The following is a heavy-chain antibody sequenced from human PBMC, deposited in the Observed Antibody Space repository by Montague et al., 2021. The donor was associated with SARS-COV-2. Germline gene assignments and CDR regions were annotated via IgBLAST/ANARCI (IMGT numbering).Heavy chain of an antibody. CDR3: ARAPRRSDCSGGSCYFPGWPNEYYFDF. J-gene: IGHJ4*02. CDR1: GDSVSSNIAT. CDR2: TYYRSKWYN. V-gene: IGHV6-1*01. D-gene: IGHD2-15*01. Sequence: CAISGDSVSSNIATWNWIRQSPSRGLEWLGRTYYRSKWYNDYAVSVKSRVIINPDTSNNRISLQLNSVTPEDTAVYYCARAPRRSDCSGGSCYFPGWPNEYYFDFWGQGTLVSVSS.